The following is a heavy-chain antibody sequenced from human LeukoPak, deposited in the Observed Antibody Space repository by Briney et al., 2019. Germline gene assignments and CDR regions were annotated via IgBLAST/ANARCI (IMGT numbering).Heavy chain of an antibody. J-gene: IGHJ4*02. CDR3: ARRGGSSSRRSPIDY. CDR2: IRLDGSQR. CDR1: GFTFSDYW. Sequence: QPGGSLRLSCTASGFTFSDYWMTWVRQAPGKGPEWVANIRLDGSQRYYVDSVRGRFTISRDNAKNSLFLQMNGLRAEDTAVYYCARRGGSSSRRSPIDYWGQGTLVTVSS. D-gene: IGHD6-6*01. V-gene: IGHV3-7*01.